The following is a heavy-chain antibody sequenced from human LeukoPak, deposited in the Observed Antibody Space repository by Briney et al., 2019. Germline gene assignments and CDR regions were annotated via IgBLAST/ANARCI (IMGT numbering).Heavy chain of an antibody. CDR1: GFTLSNSW. Sequence: GSLILSCVVSGFTLSNSWMSWARQAPGKGLEWVANIKPDGSEAYYVDSVRGRFTISRDNAKKSLSLQMSSLRGEDTAVYYCTTSGGAFWGQGIHVTVSS. D-gene: IGHD6-25*01. V-gene: IGHV3-7*02. CDR2: IKPDGSEA. CDR3: TTSGGAF. J-gene: IGHJ4*02.